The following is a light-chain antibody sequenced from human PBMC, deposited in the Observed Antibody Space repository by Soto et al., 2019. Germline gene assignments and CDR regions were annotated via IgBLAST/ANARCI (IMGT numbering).Light chain of an antibody. CDR2: SVS. CDR1: QSLVYRDGNTY. Sequence: VVLTQSPLSLPVTLGQPASISCRSSQSLVYRDGNTYLNWLQQRPGQSPRRLIYSVSDRDSGVPERLSGRGSVTDFTLKISRVEAEDVGVYYWMQTTSWLSYIFGHWTKLK. V-gene: IGKV2-30*01. J-gene: IGKJ2*01. CDR3: MQTTSWLSYI.